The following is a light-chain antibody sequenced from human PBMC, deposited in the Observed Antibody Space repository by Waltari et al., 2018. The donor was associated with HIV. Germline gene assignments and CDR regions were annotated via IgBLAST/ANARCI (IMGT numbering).Light chain of an antibody. CDR2: NND. J-gene: IGLJ2*01. CDR1: SSSIRSHT. CDR3: SAWEDSLKNVL. V-gene: IGLV1-44*01. Sequence: SVLTHPPSAPGTPGLGVTCPYSGGSSSIRSHTVNWYQQYTEAAPSILIYNNDRRPPGGPDRLSCSKSGTSASLSIRGRQSEDEADYYCSAWEDSLKNVLFGGGTKLTVL.